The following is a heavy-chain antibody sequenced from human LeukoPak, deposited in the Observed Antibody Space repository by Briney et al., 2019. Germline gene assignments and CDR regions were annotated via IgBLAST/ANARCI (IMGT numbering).Heavy chain of an antibody. D-gene: IGHD3-22*01. J-gene: IGHJ4*02. Sequence: GGSLRLSCAASGFTFNSSAMTWVRQAPGKGLEWVSAISGSGAGTYYADSVKGRFTISRDNSKNTVYLQMNSLRAEDTAVYYCAKEREYYDSSGYSGFDYWGQGTLVTVSS. V-gene: IGHV3-23*01. CDR3: AKEREYYDSSGYSGFDY. CDR1: GFTFNSSA. CDR2: ISGSGAGT.